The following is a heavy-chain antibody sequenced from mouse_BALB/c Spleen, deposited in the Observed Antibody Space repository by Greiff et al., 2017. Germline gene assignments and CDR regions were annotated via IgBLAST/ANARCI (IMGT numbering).Heavy chain of an antibody. CDR1: GFTFSSYA. D-gene: IGHD1-1*01. CDR3: ARDIYDYGSSYAMDY. CDR2: ISSGGST. J-gene: IGHJ4*01. V-gene: IGHV5-6-5*01. Sequence: DVMLVESGGGLVKPGGSLKLSCAASGFTFSSYAMSWVRQTPEKRLEWVASISSGGSTYYPDSVKGRFTISRDNARNILYLQMSSLRSEDTAMYYLARDIYDYGSSYAMDYWGQGTSVTVSS.